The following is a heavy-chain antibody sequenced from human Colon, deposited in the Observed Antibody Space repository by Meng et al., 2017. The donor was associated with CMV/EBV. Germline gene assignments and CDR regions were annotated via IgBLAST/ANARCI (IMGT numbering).Heavy chain of an antibody. J-gene: IGHJ4*02. V-gene: IGHV1-2*02. Sequence: QVLLVQHGASLTKTGASVMFVWNASRYTFTPYYTHWVRQPPGQGLEWVGCMLPKTGALDYAQKFRGRITLTTETSIPTAYMELSGLTSDDTAVYYCIREHWYYDYWGLGTLVTVSS. D-gene: IGHD1-1*01. CDR1: RYTFTPYY. CDR2: MLPKTGAL. CDR3: IREHWYYDY.